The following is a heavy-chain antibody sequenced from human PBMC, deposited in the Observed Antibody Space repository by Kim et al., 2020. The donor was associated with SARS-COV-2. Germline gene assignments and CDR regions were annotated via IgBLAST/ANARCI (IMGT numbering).Heavy chain of an antibody. CDR3: STGIHF. V-gene: IGHV3-74*01. CDR1: GFSLSSNW. CDR2: IDDAGGGT. J-gene: IGHJ4*02. Sequence: GGSLRLSCAVSGFSLSSNWFHWVRQPPGKGLVWVSRIDDAGGGTSYADFVKGRFTISRDDAKNTEYLQMNSLRVKDTAVYYCSTGIHFCGQGTLGTDPS. D-gene: IGHD3-3*02.